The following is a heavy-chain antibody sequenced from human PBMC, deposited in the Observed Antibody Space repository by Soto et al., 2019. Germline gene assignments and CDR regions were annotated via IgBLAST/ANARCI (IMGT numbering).Heavy chain of an antibody. CDR3: ARSDTGYDY. V-gene: IGHV4-39*01. CDR1: GGSISSSTYY. D-gene: IGHD5-18*01. Sequence: PSETLSLTCTVSGGSISSSTYYWGWIRQPPGKGLEWIGSGFYSGSTYYNPSLKSRVTISVDTSKNQFSLKLSSVTAADTAVYYCARSDTGYDYWGQGTLVTVSS. CDR2: GFYSGST. J-gene: IGHJ4*02.